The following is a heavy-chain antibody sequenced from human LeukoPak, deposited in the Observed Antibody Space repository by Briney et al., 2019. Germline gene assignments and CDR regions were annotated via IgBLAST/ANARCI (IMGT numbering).Heavy chain of an antibody. J-gene: IGHJ4*02. CDR2: IYSGGST. V-gene: IGHV3-66*01. CDR1: GLTVSSTY. CDR3: ARDLLEWYFDY. D-gene: IGHD3-3*01. Sequence: GGSLRLSCAASGLTVSSTYMSWVRQTPGKGLEWVSVIYSGGSTYYADSVKGRFTISRDNSKNTLYLQMNSLRAEDTAIYYCARDLLEWYFDYWGQGTLVTVSS.